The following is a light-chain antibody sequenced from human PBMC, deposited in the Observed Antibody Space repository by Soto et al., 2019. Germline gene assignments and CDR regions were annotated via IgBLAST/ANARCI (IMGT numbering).Light chain of an antibody. CDR2: DVN. CDR1: SSDVGNYNY. CDR3: CSYAGNYKVT. V-gene: IGLV2-11*01. J-gene: IGLJ2*01. Sequence: QSALTQPRSVSGSPGQSVTISCTGTSSDVGNYNYVSWYQQHPGKAPKLMIYDVNKRPSGVPDRFSGSKSGNMASLTISGLQAEYEADYYSCSYAGNYKVTFGGGTKLTVL.